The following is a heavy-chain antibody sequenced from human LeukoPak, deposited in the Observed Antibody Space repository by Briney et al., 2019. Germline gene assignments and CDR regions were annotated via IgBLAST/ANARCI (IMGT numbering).Heavy chain of an antibody. CDR3: ARASSSWYGYYYYYYMDV. CDR2: ISYDGSNK. Sequence: GGSLRLSCAASGFTFSSYGMHWVRQAPGKGLEWVAVISYDGSNKYYADSVKGRFTISRDNSKNTLYLQMNSLRAEDTAVYYCARASSSWYGYYYYYYMDVWGKGTTVTISS. V-gene: IGHV3-30*03. D-gene: IGHD6-13*01. J-gene: IGHJ6*03. CDR1: GFTFSSYG.